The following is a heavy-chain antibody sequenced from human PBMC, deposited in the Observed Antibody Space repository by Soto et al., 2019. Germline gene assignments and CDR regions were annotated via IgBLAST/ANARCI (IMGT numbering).Heavy chain of an antibody. Sequence: GGSLRLSCAASGFTFSRYWMSWVRQAPGKGLEWVANIKEDGSDKYYLDSVKGRFTISKDDAKNSVYLQLNSLRAEDTAIYYCARLGHLGEYNYGYGDFWGQGTLVTVSS. D-gene: IGHD5-18*01. V-gene: IGHV3-7*01. CDR1: GFTFSRYW. CDR3: ARLGHLGEYNYGYGDF. CDR2: IKEDGSDK. J-gene: IGHJ4*02.